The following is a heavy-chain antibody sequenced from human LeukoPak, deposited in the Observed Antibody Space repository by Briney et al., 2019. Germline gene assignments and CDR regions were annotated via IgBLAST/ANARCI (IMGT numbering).Heavy chain of an antibody. CDR1: GYTFTGYY. CDR2: NNPNSGGT. Sequence: ASVKVSCKASGYTFTGYYMHWVRQAPGQGLEWMGWNNPNSGGTNYAQKFQGRVTMTRNTSISTAYMELSSLRSEDTAVYYCARGGGYSYGPDYWGQGTLVTVSS. V-gene: IGHV1-2*02. J-gene: IGHJ4*02. D-gene: IGHD5-18*01. CDR3: ARGGGYSYGPDY.